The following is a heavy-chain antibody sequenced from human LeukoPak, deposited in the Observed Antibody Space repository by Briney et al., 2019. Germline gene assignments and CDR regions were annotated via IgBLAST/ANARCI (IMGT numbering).Heavy chain of an antibody. Sequence: GGSLRLSCAASGFTFSIYAMSWVRQAPGKGPEWVSTISGTGVSTYSADSVKGRFTTSRDNSKNTVYLQMNSLRVEDTAVYYCARSPRYCSSTSCLYLDYWGQGTLVTVSS. V-gene: IGHV3-23*01. D-gene: IGHD2-2*01. J-gene: IGHJ4*02. CDR2: ISGTGVST. CDR1: GFTFSIYA. CDR3: ARSPRYCSSTSCLYLDY.